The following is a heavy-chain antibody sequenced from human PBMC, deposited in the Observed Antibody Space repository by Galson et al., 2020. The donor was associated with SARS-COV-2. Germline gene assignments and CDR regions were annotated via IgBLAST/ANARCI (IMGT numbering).Heavy chain of an antibody. Sequence: GESLKISCAASGFTFNIYAMSWIRQAPGKGLEWVSDISNSGITAYYADPVKGRFTISRDNSKNMLYLQMNSLKAEDTAVYYCARDVVPHSTWELTHPPTLDLWGQGTLVSVSS. CDR1: GFTFNIYA. CDR3: ARDVVPHSTWELTHPPTLDL. J-gene: IGHJ5*02. D-gene: IGHD1-26*01. CDR2: ISNSGITA. V-gene: IGHV3-23*01.